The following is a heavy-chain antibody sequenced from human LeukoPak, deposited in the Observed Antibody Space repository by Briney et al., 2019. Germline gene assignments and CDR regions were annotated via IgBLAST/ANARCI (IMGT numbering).Heavy chain of an antibody. D-gene: IGHD2-2*01. CDR1: VFTFSIYW. J-gene: IGHJ4*02. V-gene: IGHV3-7*03. CDR3: ARGYCSSTSCYHFDY. CDR2: IKQDGSEK. Sequence: PGRSLRLSCAASVFTFSIYWMSWVRQDPGKGLEWVANIKQDGSEKYYVDSVKGRFTISRDNAKNSLYLQMNSLRAEDTAVYYCARGYCSSTSCYHFDYWGQGTLVTVSS.